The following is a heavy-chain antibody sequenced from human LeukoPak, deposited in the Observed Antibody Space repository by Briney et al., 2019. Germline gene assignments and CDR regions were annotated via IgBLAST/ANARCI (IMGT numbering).Heavy chain of an antibody. J-gene: IGHJ5*02. CDR3: AKDISQQWLVNWFDP. Sequence: PGGSLRLSCAASGFTFDDYAMHWVRQAPGKGLEWVSGISWNSGSIGYADSVKGRFTISRDNAKNSLYLQMNSLRAEDTALYYCAKDISQQWLVNWFDPWGQGTLVTVSS. CDR2: ISWNSGSI. D-gene: IGHD6-19*01. CDR1: GFTFDDYA. V-gene: IGHV3-9*01.